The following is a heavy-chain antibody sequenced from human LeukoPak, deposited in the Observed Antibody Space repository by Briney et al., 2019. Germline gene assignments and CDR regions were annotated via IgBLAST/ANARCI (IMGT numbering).Heavy chain of an antibody. CDR2: ILVGSGNT. Sequence: EASVTVSCKASGFTFTSTAVQWVRQARGQRLEWIGWILVGSGNTNYAQMFQERVTLTWDVSTSTAYMVLSSLRSEDTAIYYCASDPPYTSSSAWWGQGTLVTVSS. CDR1: GFTFTSTA. D-gene: IGHD2-2*01. V-gene: IGHV1-58*01. J-gene: IGHJ4*02. CDR3: ASDPPYTSSSAW.